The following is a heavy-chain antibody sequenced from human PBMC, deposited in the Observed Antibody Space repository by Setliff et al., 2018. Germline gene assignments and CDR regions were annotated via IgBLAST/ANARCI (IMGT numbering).Heavy chain of an antibody. J-gene: IGHJ6*02. D-gene: IGHD1-1*01. CDR3: ARDSVTLGQLERRGGFRYYDMDV. CDR1: GGTLSGYA. Sequence: SVKVSCKTSGGTLSGYAFSWVRQAPGQGLEWVGGITPIFETAHYAQKFQDRVTITADKSTSTVYMELNSLISEDTAVYLCARDSVTLGQLERRGGFRYYDMDVWGQGTTVTVSS. V-gene: IGHV1-69*06. CDR2: ITPIFETA.